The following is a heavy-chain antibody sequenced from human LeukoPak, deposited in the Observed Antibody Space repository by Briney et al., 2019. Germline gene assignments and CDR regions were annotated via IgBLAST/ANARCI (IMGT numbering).Heavy chain of an antibody. Sequence: ASVKVSCKASGYTFTDYYIHWVRQAPGQGLEWMGWINPNSGGTNYAQKFQGRVTMTRDTSISTAYMELSRLRSDDTAVYYCARNIGSSGGGNAFDIWGQGTMVTVSS. J-gene: IGHJ3*02. CDR1: GYTFTDYY. CDR2: INPNSGGT. CDR3: ARNIGSSGGGNAFDI. D-gene: IGHD6-19*01. V-gene: IGHV1-2*02.